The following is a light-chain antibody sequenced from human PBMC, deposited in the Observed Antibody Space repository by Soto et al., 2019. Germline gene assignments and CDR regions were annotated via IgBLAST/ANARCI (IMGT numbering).Light chain of an antibody. CDR3: SSFASSNTCV. Sequence: QSALTQPPSASGSPGQSVTTSCTGTSSDVGAYNYVSWYQQHAGKAPKLVIYEVNKRPSGVPDRFSGSKSANTASLTVSGLQAEDEADYYCSSFASSNTCVFGGGTKLTVL. J-gene: IGLJ3*02. CDR1: SSDVGAYNY. CDR2: EVN. V-gene: IGLV2-8*01.